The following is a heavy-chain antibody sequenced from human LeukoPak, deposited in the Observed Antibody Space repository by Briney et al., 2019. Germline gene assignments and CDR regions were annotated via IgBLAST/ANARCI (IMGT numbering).Heavy chain of an antibody. J-gene: IGHJ4*02. CDR3: ARGATIFGVVIFEP. CDR2: INPNSGDT. V-gene: IGHV1-2*02. D-gene: IGHD3-3*01. CDR1: GYTFTGYY. Sequence: ASVKVSCKASGYTFTGYYMHWVRQAPGQGLEWMGWINPNSGDTNYAQKFQGRVTMTRDTSISTAYMELSRLRSDDTAVYYCARGATIFGVVIFEPWGQGTLVTVSS.